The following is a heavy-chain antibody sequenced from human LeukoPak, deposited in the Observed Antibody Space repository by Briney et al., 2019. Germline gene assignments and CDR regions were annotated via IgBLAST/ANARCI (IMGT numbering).Heavy chain of an antibody. V-gene: IGHV3-21*01. CDR3: ARDEDTLLFDP. CDR2: ISSSSSYI. CDR1: GFTFSRNN. D-gene: IGHD2-15*01. Sequence: KTGGSLRLSCAVSGFTFSRNNMKWGRQAQGRGMKWVSSISSSSSYISYADSVKGRFTISRDNAKNSLYLQMNSLRAEDMAVYYCARDEDTLLFDPWGQGTLVTVSS. J-gene: IGHJ5*02.